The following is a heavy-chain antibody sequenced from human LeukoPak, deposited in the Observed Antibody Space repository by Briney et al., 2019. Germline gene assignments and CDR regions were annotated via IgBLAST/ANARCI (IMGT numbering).Heavy chain of an antibody. J-gene: IGHJ4*02. V-gene: IGHV3-53*01. Sequence: GGSLRLSCAASGFTFSAFGMNWVRQAPGKGLEWVSVIYSGGSTYYADSVKGRFTISRDNSKNTLYLQMNSLRAEDTAVYYCARDPAKFWSGHDYWGQGTLVTVSS. D-gene: IGHD3-3*01. CDR2: IYSGGST. CDR1: GFTFSAFG. CDR3: ARDPAKFWSGHDY.